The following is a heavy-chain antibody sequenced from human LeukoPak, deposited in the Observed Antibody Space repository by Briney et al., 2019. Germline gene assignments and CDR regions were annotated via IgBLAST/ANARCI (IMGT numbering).Heavy chain of an antibody. V-gene: IGHV3-7*01. CDR2: IKQDGSAE. CDR1: GFTISNYW. Sequence: GGSLRLSCAVSGFTISNYWMSWVRQAPGKGLEWVATIKQDGSAEFYVDSVRGRFAISRDSAKNSLYLQMNSLRDDDTAVYYCARDLFDYWGQGTLVTVSS. J-gene: IGHJ4*02. CDR3: ARDLFDY.